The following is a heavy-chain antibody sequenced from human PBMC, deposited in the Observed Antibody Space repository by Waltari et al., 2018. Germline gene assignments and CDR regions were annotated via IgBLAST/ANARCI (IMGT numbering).Heavy chain of an antibody. CDR2: INNVGSGT. J-gene: IGHJ4*02. D-gene: IGHD1-26*01. CDR1: GFIFTSAW. Sequence: EVQLVEAGGGLVQPGGSLRLSCTASGFIFTSAWMHWVRQAPGKGLVVVSRINNVGSGTSYADSVMGRFTISRDDAKDTVYLQMDSLRVEDTAVYYCVTDVETLVGRDWGQGTLVTVST. CDR3: VTDVETLVGRD. V-gene: IGHV3-74*01.